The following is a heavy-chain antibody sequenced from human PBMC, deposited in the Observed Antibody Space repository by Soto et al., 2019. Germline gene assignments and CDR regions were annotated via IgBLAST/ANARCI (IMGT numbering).Heavy chain of an antibody. CDR2: IWYDGSSK. J-gene: IGHJ6*03. CDR1: GFTFSSYG. CDR3: ARDHTTTYMDV. V-gene: IGHV3-33*01. Sequence: GGSLRLSCAASGFTFSSYGMHWVRQAPGKGLEWVAVIWYDGSSKYYADSVKGRFTISRDNSKNTLYLQMNSLRAEDTAVYYCARDHTTTYMDVWGKGTTVTVSS. D-gene: IGHD4-17*01.